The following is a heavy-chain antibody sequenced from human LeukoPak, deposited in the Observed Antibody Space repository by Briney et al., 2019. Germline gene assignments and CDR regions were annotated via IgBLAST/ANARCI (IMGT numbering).Heavy chain of an antibody. CDR3: ASLEMATILHYDY. CDR1: GGSFSGYY. D-gene: IGHD5-24*01. CDR2: INHSGST. V-gene: IGHV4-34*01. Sequence: SETLSLTCAVHGGSFSGYYWSWIRQPPGKGLEWIGEINHSGSTNYNPSLKSRVTISVDTSQNQFSLKLSSVTAADTAVYYCASLEMATILHYDYWGQGTLVTVSS. J-gene: IGHJ4*02.